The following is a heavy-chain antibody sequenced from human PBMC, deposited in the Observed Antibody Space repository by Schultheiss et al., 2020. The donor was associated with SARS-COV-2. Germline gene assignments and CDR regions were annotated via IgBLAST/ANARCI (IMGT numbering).Heavy chain of an antibody. V-gene: IGHV4-34*01. CDR1: GGSFSGYY. CDR2: INHSGST. J-gene: IGHJ5*02. Sequence: SETLSLTCAVYGGSFSGYYWSWIRQPPGKGLEWIGEINHSGSTNYNPSLKSRVTISVDTSKNQFSLKLSSVTAADTAVYYCARDKGHLHQNWFDPWGQGTLVTVSS. CDR3: ARDKGHLHQNWFDP.